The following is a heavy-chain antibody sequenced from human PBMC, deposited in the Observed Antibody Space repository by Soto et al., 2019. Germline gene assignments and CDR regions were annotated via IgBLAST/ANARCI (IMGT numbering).Heavy chain of an antibody. D-gene: IGHD4-17*01. CDR2: ISNSGGST. CDR3: AKVSLRPYYFDY. CDR1: GFTFSNYA. V-gene: IGHV3-23*01. Sequence: VQLLDSGGGLVQPGGSLRLSCAASGFTFSNYAMNWVRQAPGKGLEWVSTISNSGGSTNYGDSVKRRFTISRDHSKNTLYLQRNSLRAEDTAVNYCAKVSLRPYYFDYWDQGTLVTVSS. J-gene: IGHJ4*02.